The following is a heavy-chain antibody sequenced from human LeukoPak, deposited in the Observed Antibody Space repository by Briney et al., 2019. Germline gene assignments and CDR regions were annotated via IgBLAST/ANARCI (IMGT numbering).Heavy chain of an antibody. V-gene: IGHV3-33*08. CDR2: IWYDGSNK. J-gene: IGHJ4*02. Sequence: GGSLRLSCAASGFTFSNAWMSWVRQAPGKGLEWVAVIWYDGSNKYYADSVKGRFTISRDNSKNTLYLQMNSLRAEDTAVYYCARDRYDSSGYYLDYWGQGTLVTVSS. CDR3: ARDRYDSSGYYLDY. CDR1: GFTFSNAW. D-gene: IGHD3-22*01.